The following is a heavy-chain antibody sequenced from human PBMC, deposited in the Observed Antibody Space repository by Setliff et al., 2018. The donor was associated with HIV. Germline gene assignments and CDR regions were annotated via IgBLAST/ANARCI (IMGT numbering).Heavy chain of an antibody. D-gene: IGHD3-22*01. V-gene: IGHV3-74*01. CDR2: INTDGSTT. CDR1: GFTFSAYW. CDR3: ARAEFYYDLPHYYYFMDV. J-gene: IGHJ6*03. Sequence: GGSLRLSCAASGFTFSAYWMHWVRQAPGKGLVWVSRINTDGSTTSYADSVKGRFTISRDNAKNTLYLQMNSLRAEDTAVYYCARAEFYYDLPHYYYFMDVWGKGTTVTVSS.